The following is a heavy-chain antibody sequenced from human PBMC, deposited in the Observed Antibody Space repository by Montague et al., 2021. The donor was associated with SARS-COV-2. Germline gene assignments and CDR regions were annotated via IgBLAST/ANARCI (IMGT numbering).Heavy chain of an antibody. CDR3: AKDKGVAYYFNH. V-gene: IGHV3-23*01. D-gene: IGHD2-15*01. CDR2: ISGSGGST. Sequence: SLRLSCAASGITFSNYAMSWVRQAPGKGLEWVSAISGSGGSTYYADSVKGRFTISRDNSKNTLYLQMNSLRAGDTAVYYCAKDKGVAYYFNHWGQGTLVTDSS. CDR1: GITFSNYA. J-gene: IGHJ4*02.